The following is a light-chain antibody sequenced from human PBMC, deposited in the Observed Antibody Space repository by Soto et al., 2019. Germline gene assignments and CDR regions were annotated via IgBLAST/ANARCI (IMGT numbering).Light chain of an antibody. CDR3: GTWENSRSAGV. CDR2: DNN. J-gene: IGLJ2*01. Sequence: QSVLTQPPSVSAAPGQKVTISCSGSSSNIENNYVSWYQQLPGTAPKLLIYDNNKRPSGIPDRFSGSKSGTSATLGITGLETGDEAEYYCGTWENSRSAGVFGGGTKLTVL. V-gene: IGLV1-51*01. CDR1: SSNIENNY.